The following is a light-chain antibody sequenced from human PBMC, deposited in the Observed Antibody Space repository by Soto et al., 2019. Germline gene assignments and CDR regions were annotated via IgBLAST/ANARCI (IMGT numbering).Light chain of an antibody. CDR3: LQLHRYPWT. J-gene: IGKJ1*01. CDR2: GAS. Sequence: DIQMTQSPSSLSASVGDRVTITCRASQGIRNDLGWYQQKPGKAPKRLIYGASNLQSGVPSRFSGSGSGTELNLKISSLQTEDFAPYSCLQLHRYPWTFGQGTKVEIK. V-gene: IGKV1-17*01. CDR1: QGIRND.